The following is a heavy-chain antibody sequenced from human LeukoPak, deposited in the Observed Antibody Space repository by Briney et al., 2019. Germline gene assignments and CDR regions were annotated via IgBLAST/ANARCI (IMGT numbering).Heavy chain of an antibody. Sequence: GGSLRLSCAASGFTFSIYSMNWVRQAPGKGLEWLSSITSSSNYIYYAYSVKGRFTISRDNVQNSLYLQMNSLRAEDTAMYYCARDRGYFDNWGQGTLVTVSS. CDR3: ARDRGYFDN. V-gene: IGHV3-21*01. J-gene: IGHJ4*02. CDR2: ITSSSNYI. CDR1: GFTFSIYS.